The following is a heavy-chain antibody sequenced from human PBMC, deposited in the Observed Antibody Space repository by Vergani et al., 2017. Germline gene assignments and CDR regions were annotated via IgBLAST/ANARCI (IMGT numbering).Heavy chain of an antibody. CDR3: ARGYLPLRFLEWLPGRPSFDY. V-gene: IGHV1-2*02. Sequence: QVQLVQSGAEVKKPGASVKVSCKASGYTFTGYYMHWVRQAPGQGLEWMGWINPNSGGTNYAQKFQGRVTMTRDTSISTAYMELSRLRSDDTAVYYCARGYLPLRFLEWLPGRPSFDYWGQGTLVTVSS. CDR1: GYTFTGYY. D-gene: IGHD3-3*01. CDR2: INPNSGGT. J-gene: IGHJ4*02.